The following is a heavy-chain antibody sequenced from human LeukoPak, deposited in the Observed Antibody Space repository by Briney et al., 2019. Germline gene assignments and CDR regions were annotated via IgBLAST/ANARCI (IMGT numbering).Heavy chain of an antibody. CDR1: GYTLTGYY. Sequence: ASVKVSCKAPGYTLTGYYMHWGRQAPGQGLGWMVWINPNSGGTKYEPKFQGRVTMTSNKSISTAYMQLSRLRSADTAAHYCASWRGAPAQHFDYWGQGTLVTVSS. J-gene: IGHJ4*02. CDR3: ASWRGAPAQHFDY. V-gene: IGHV1-2*02. D-gene: IGHD2-2*01. CDR2: INPNSGGT.